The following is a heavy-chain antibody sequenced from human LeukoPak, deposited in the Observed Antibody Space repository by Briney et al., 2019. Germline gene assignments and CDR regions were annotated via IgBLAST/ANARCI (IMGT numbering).Heavy chain of an antibody. V-gene: IGHV4-4*07. CDR1: GGSISSYY. J-gene: IGHJ4*02. D-gene: IGHD6-19*01. CDR2: IYTSGST. Sequence: SETLSLTCTVSGGSISSYYWSWIRQPAGKGLEWIGRIYTSGSTNYNPSLKSRVTMSVDTSENQFSLKLSSVTAADTAVYYCARVTAYSSGWSPFDYWGQGTLVTVSS. CDR3: ARVTAYSSGWSPFDY.